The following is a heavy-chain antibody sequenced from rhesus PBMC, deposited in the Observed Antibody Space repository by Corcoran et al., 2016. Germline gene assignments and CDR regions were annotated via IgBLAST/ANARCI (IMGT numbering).Heavy chain of an antibody. V-gene: IGHV4-165*02. CDR2: IAGSSGHP. D-gene: IGHD3-3*01. CDR1: GGPFWGYY. J-gene: IGHJ4*01. CDR3: VRGYGDIYNNYYTISRFDY. Sequence: QVQLQESGPGLVKPSGTLSLTCAVSGGPFWGYYWNWIREPPGRGLEWMVYIAGSSGHPKYTPSLKPPVPISSDPPNHRFTLNLNSVTAADTAVYYCVRGYGDIYNNYYTISRFDYWGQGVLVTVSS.